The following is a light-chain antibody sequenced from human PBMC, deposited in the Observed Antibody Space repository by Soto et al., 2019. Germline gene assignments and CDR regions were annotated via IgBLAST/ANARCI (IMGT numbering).Light chain of an antibody. V-gene: IGKV1-5*01. CDR1: QSISYW. Sequence: DIRMSLSPSTLSGSKGDRVTITCRASQSISYWLAWYQQKPGKAPKLLIYDASSLDSGVPSRFSGSRSGTEFTLTISSLQPEDSATYHCQQYYPYSTFGQGTKVDIK. J-gene: IGKJ1*01. CDR2: DAS. CDR3: QQYYPYST.